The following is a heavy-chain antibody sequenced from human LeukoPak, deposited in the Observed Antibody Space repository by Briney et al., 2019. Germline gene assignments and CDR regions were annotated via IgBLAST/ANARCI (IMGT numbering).Heavy chain of an antibody. D-gene: IGHD1-26*01. J-gene: IGHJ5*02. CDR2: ISSNGGST. Sequence: GGSLRLSCAASGFTFSSYAMHWVRQAPGKGLEYVSAISSNGGSTYYANSVKGRFTISRDNSKNTPYLQMGSLRAEDMAVYYCARAIVGATTGWFDPWGQGTLVTVSS. V-gene: IGHV3-64*01. CDR3: ARAIVGATTGWFDP. CDR1: GFTFSSYA.